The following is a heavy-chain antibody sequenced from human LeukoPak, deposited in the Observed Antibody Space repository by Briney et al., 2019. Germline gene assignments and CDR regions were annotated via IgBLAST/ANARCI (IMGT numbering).Heavy chain of an antibody. J-gene: IGHJ5*02. CDR1: GFSLSTSGVG. CDR3: ARLSGDIVVVIASKDWFDP. CDR2: IYWDDDK. D-gene: IGHD2-15*01. V-gene: IGHV2-5*02. Sequence: SGPTLVKPTQTLTLTCTFSGFSLSTSGVGVGWIRQPPGKALEWLALIYWDDDKRYSPSLKSRLTITKDTSKNQVVLTMTNMDPVDTATYYCARLSGDIVVVIASKDWFDPWGQGTLVTVSS.